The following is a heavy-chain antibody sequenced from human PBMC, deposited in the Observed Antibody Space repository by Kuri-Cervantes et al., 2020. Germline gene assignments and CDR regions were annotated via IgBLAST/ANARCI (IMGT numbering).Heavy chain of an antibody. J-gene: IGHJ4*02. CDR2: ITSDGEWE. V-gene: IGHV3-30*03. CDR1: GFTITSYG. CDR3: ARLPR. Sequence: GGSLRLSCAASGFTITSYGMHWVRRAPGKGLEWVALITSDGEWESYADSVKGRFTISTDTSKNTLFLEMHSLRAEDTAVYYCARLPRWGQGTLVTVSS.